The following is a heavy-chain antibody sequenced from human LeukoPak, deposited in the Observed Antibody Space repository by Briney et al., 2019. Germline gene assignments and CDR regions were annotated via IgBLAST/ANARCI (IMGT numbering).Heavy chain of an antibody. CDR3: AREITMTVGGGAFDI. Sequence: SETLSLTCTVSGGSISSYYLTWIRQPPGKGLEWIGYIYYTGSTNYNPSPKSRVTISVDTSNNQFSLKLTSVTAADTAVYYCAREITMTVGGGAFDIWGQGTMVTVSS. D-gene: IGHD3-22*01. J-gene: IGHJ3*02. V-gene: IGHV4-59*01. CDR1: GGSISSYY. CDR2: IYYTGST.